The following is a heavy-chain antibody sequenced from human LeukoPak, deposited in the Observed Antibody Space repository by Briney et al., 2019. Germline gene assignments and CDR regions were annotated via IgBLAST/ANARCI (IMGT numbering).Heavy chain of an antibody. V-gene: IGHV3-43D*04. CDR3: TRERRGFYMEV. CDR1: GFTFGDYA. J-gene: IGHJ6*03. D-gene: IGHD3-10*01. CDR2: IAWDGSYT. Sequence: PGGSLRLSCAASGFTFGDYAMQWVRQAPGKGLEWVSLIAWDGSYTYHADSVRGRFTISRDNSKNSLSMQMDSLRPEDTALYYCTRERRGFYMEVWGKGTTVTVSS.